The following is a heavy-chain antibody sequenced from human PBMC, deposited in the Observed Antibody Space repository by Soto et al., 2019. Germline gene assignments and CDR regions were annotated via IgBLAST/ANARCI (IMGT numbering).Heavy chain of an antibody. Sequence: GESLKISCKGSGYSFTSYWISWVRQMPGKGLEWMGIIYPGDSDTRYSPSFQGQVTISADKSISTAYLQWSSLKASDTAMYYCATYYYDSSGYYWYDAFDIWGQGTMVTVSS. D-gene: IGHD3-22*01. V-gene: IGHV5-51*01. CDR3: ATYYYDSSGYYWYDAFDI. CDR1: GYSFTSYW. CDR2: IYPGDSDT. J-gene: IGHJ3*02.